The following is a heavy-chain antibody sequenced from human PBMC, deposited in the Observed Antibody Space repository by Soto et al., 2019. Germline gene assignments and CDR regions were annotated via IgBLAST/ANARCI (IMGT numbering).Heavy chain of an antibody. CDR3: LRDFTSGGYDF. CDR1: GFSVSSTY. J-gene: IGHJ4*02. CDR2: LSDDGRS. Sequence: GGSLRLSCAASGFSVSSTYMSWVRQPPGKGLEWVSTLSDDGRSHYADSVTGRFSVSRDNSKNTLYLHMSGLRADDTAIYYCLRDFTSGGYDFRGQGTQVTVSS. D-gene: IGHD5-12*01. V-gene: IGHV3-53*01.